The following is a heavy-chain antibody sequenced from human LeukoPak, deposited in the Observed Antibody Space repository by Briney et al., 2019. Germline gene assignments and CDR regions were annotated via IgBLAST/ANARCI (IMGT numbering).Heavy chain of an antibody. Sequence: SETLSLTCAVYGGSFSGYYWSWIRQPPGKGLEWIGEINHSGSTNYNPSLKSRVTISGDTSKNQFSLKLSSVTAADTAVYYCARKSRYYGSGSYQGWFDPWGQGTLVTVSS. CDR1: GGSFSGYY. D-gene: IGHD3-10*01. J-gene: IGHJ5*02. CDR3: ARKSRYYGSGSYQGWFDP. V-gene: IGHV4-34*01. CDR2: INHSGST.